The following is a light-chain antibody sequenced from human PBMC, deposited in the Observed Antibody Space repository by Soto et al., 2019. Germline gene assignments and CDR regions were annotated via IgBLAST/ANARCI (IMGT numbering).Light chain of an antibody. V-gene: IGKV3-11*01. CDR2: DAS. J-gene: IGKJ1*01. CDR1: QTVSSY. Sequence: EIVLTQSPATLSLSPGKRATLSSRASQTVSSYLAWYQQKPGQAPRLLIYDASNRATGIPARFSGSESGTDFTLTTSSLEPEDFAVYYCQRRSNWPPRTFGQGTKVEIK. CDR3: QRRSNWPPRT.